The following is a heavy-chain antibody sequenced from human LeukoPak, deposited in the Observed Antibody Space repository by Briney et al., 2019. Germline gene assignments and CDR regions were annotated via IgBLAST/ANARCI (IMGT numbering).Heavy chain of an antibody. D-gene: IGHD4-17*01. CDR3: ARDHYGDYYYYYYYMDV. CDR2: IYYSGST. Sequence: SETLSLTCTVSGGSISSSSYYWGWIRQPPGKGLEWIGSIYYSGSTYYNPTLKSRVTISVDTSKNQFSLKLSSVTAADTAVYYCARDHYGDYYYYYYYMDVWGKGTTVTVSS. CDR1: GGSISSSSYY. V-gene: IGHV4-39*07. J-gene: IGHJ6*03.